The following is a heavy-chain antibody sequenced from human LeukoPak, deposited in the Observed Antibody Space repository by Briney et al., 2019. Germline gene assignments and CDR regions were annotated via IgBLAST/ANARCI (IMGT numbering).Heavy chain of an antibody. V-gene: IGHV4-31*03. CDR3: ASSFYGGWFDP. J-gene: IGHJ5*02. CDR1: GGSISSGGYY. Sequence: SETLSLTCTVSGGSISSGGYYWSWIRQHPGKGLEWIGYIYCSGSTYYNPSLKSRVTISVDTSKNQFSLKLSSVTAADTAVYYCASSFYGGWFDPWGQGTLVTVSS. D-gene: IGHD3-16*01. CDR2: IYCSGST.